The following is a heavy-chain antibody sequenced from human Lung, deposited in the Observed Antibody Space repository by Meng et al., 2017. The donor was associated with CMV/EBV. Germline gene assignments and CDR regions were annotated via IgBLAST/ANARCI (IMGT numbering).Heavy chain of an antibody. CDR1: GYTFTHHG. Sequence: QLQLLQVGAEGKRPGASVRVSCKASGYTFTHHGISWIRQDPGQGLEWMGWISCYNGDTNYAQKFQGKVTMTTDTSTSTAYMDLRSLRSDDTAVYYCARDPSNTSGRYAYFDYWGQGTLVTVSS. D-gene: IGHD6-19*01. CDR2: ISCYNGDT. CDR3: ARDPSNTSGRYAYFDY. V-gene: IGHV1-18*01. J-gene: IGHJ4*02.